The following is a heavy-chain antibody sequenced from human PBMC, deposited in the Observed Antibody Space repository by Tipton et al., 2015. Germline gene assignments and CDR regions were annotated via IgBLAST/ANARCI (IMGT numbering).Heavy chain of an antibody. V-gene: IGHV3-53*01. Sequence: SLRLSCAASGLSVKWSYMMWVRQTPERGLEWVSVIYSGGSATYYADSVQGRFTISRDNSKRTLYLQMKSLRVEDTAVYHCVKGDYYDANGYYYFDSWGQGTLVTVSS. D-gene: IGHD3-22*01. J-gene: IGHJ4*02. CDR1: GLSVKWSY. CDR2: IYSGGSAT. CDR3: VKGDYYDANGYYYFDS.